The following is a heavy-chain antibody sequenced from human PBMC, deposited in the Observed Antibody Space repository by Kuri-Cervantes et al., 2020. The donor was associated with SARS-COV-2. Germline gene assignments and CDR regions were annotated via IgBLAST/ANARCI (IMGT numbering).Heavy chain of an antibody. D-gene: IGHD3-10*01. CDR3: ARTGYYSSGSDNWFDH. CDR2: IDQEGGAN. J-gene: IGHJ5*02. Sequence: GESLKISCAASGFNFSGNWMTWVRQAPGKGLEWVALIDQEGGANYYVDSVKGRFTVSRDNAKNSLFLQMNSLRAEDTAVYYCARTGYYSSGSDNWFDHWGQGTPVTVSS. V-gene: IGHV3-7*01. CDR1: GFNFSGNW.